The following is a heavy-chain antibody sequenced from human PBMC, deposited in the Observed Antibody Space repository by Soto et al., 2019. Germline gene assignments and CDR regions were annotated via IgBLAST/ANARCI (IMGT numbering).Heavy chain of an antibody. CDR3: ARDTSDFWSGDGRSYCYYYYCMDG. CDR2: ISAYNGNT. CDR1: GYPFTSYG. D-gene: IGHD3-3*01. Sequence: SVKVSCTASGYPFTSYGISWVRQAPGQGLEWMGWISAYNGNTNYAQKLQGRVTMTTDTSTSTAYMELRSLRSDDTAVYYCARDTSDFWSGDGRSYCYYYYCMDGWGQGTTVSVPS. J-gene: IGHJ6*02. V-gene: IGHV1-18*04.